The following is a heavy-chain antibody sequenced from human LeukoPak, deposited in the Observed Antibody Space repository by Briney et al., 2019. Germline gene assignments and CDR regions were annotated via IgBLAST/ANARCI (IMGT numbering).Heavy chain of an antibody. CDR1: GFTFSTYS. D-gene: IGHD2-15*01. Sequence: GGSVRLSCAASGFTFSTYSMNWVRQAPGKGLEWVSYISSSSTTTYYADSVKGRFTISRDNARNSLYLQMNSLRDEDTAVYFCARDRSVYGAFDNWGQGTMVTVSS. CDR2: ISSSSTTT. V-gene: IGHV3-48*02. J-gene: IGHJ3*02. CDR3: ARDRSVYGAFDN.